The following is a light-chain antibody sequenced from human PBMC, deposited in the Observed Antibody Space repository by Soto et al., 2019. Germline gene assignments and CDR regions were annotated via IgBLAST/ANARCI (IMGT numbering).Light chain of an antibody. J-gene: IGLJ2*01. CDR2: DAS. Sequence: QSVLTQPASVSGSPGQSITISCTGTSGDVAVYNYVSWYQQHPGKAPKLLIYDASNRPSGVSDRFSGSRSGDTASLTISGVQAADEADYYCSSYATASPLFGGGTKVTVL. V-gene: IGLV2-14*03. CDR3: SSYATASPL. CDR1: SGDVAVYNY.